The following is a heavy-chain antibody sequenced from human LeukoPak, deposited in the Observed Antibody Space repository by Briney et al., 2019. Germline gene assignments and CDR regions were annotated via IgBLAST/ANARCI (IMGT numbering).Heavy chain of an antibody. Sequence: PGGSLRLSCAASGFTVSSNYMSWVRQAPGKGLEWVSVIYSGGSTYYADSVKGRFTISRDNAENSLYLQMNSLRAEDTAVFYCAREPPWGSEAFDIWGQGTMVTVSS. V-gene: IGHV3-66*01. CDR1: GFTVSSNY. D-gene: IGHD7-27*01. CDR3: AREPPWGSEAFDI. J-gene: IGHJ3*02. CDR2: IYSGGST.